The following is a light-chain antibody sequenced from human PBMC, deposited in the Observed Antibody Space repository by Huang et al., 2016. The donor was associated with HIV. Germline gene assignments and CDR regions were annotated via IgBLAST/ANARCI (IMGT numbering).Light chain of an antibody. CDR1: QSISSW. V-gene: IGKV1-5*03. CDR3: QQYNSYSYT. CDR2: KAS. J-gene: IGKJ2*01. Sequence: DIQMTQSPSTLSASVGARVTITCRASQSISSWLAWYQQKPGKAPKLLIYKASSLESGVPSRFSGSGSGTEFILTISSLQPDDFATYYCQQYNSYSYTFGQGTKLEIK.